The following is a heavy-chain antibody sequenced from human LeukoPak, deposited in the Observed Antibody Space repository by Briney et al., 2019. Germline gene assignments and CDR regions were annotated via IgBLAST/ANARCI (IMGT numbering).Heavy chain of an antibody. CDR2: IYYSGST. J-gene: IGHJ4*02. D-gene: IGHD6-13*01. Sequence: SETLSLTCTVSGGSITSYSWSWIRQPPGKGLEWIGYIYYSGSTNYNPSLKSRVTISIDTSKNQFSLKLSSVTAADTAVYYCARAIAAAGTFAFDFWGQGSLVTVSS. CDR1: GGSITSYS. V-gene: IGHV4-59*01. CDR3: ARAIAAAGTFAFDF.